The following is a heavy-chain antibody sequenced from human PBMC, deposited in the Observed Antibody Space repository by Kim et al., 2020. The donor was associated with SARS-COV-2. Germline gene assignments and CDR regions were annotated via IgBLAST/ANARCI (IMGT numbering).Heavy chain of an antibody. V-gene: IGHV4-59*08. CDR2: VDDSGRT. CDR3: ARLFPPEYDSLTGYWAHPSLDY. Sequence: SETLSLTCTVSGGSISSYYWSWIRQPPGKGLEWIGYVDDSGRTNNNPSLKSRLSISIDTSKRQFSLRLSPVTAADTAVYYCARLFPPEYDSLTGYWAHPSLDYWGQGTLVTVSS. CDR1: GGSISSYY. D-gene: IGHD3-9*01. J-gene: IGHJ4*02.